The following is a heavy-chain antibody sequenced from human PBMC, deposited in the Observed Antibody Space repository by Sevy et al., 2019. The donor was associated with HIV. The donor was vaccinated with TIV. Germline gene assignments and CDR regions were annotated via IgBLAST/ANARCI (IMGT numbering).Heavy chain of an antibody. V-gene: IGHV3-23*01. CDR3: AKDSLSDYDILTGYLLSLLDY. Sequence: GGSLRLSCAASGFTFSSYAMSWVRQAPGKGLEWVSAISGSGGSTYYADSVKGRFTISRDNSKNTLYLQMNSLRAEDTAVYYCAKDSLSDYDILTGYLLSLLDYWGQGTLVTVSS. J-gene: IGHJ4*02. CDR1: GFTFSSYA. CDR2: ISGSGGST. D-gene: IGHD3-9*01.